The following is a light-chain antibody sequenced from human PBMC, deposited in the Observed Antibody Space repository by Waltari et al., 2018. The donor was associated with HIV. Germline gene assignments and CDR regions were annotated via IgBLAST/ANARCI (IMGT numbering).Light chain of an antibody. J-gene: IGLJ1*01. Sequence: QSALPQPASVSGSPGQSITISCTGTHRDVGGYNYVSWYQQHPGKAPKLMIYDVSNRPSGVSNRFSGSKSGNTASLTISGLQAEDEADYYCSSYTSSSTYVFGTGTKVTVL. CDR2: DVS. CDR3: SSYTSSSTYV. V-gene: IGLV2-14*01. CDR1: HRDVGGYNY.